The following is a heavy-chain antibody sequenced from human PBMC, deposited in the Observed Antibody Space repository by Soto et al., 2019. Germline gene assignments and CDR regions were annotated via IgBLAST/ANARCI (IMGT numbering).Heavy chain of an antibody. CDR3: AGGKGQLWLSARDSREYYCDGMDV. Sequence: GASVKVSCKASGGTFSNYLITWVRQAPGQGLEWMGGLIPMFGTPNYAQKFQGRVTITANESTTTAYMELSSLRSDDTAVYYCAGGKGQLWLSARDSREYYCDGMDVWGQGTTVTVSS. V-gene: IGHV1-69*13. CDR2: LIPMFGTP. J-gene: IGHJ6*02. CDR1: GGTFSNYL. D-gene: IGHD5-18*01.